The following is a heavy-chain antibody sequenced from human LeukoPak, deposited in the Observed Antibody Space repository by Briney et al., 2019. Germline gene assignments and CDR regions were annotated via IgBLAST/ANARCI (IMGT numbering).Heavy chain of an antibody. D-gene: IGHD3-16*01. CDR3: ARDVMSYFDY. J-gene: IGHJ4*02. V-gene: IGHV4-30-2*01. CDR2: IYHSGST. CDR1: GGSISSGGYY. Sequence: SETLSLTCTVSGGSISSGGYYWSWIRQPPGKGLEWIGYIYHSGSTYYNPSLKSRVTISVDRSKNQFSLKLSSVTAADTAVYYCARDVMSYFDYWGQGTLVTVSS.